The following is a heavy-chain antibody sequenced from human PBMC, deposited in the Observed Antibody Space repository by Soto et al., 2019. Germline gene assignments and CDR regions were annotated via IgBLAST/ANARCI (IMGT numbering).Heavy chain of an antibody. D-gene: IGHD2-8*01. Sequence: QVQLQESGPGLVKPSQTLSLTCTVSGGSISSGGYYWSWIRQHPGKGLEWIGYIYYSGSTYYNPSLKSRVTISVDTAKNQFSLKLSSVTAADTAVYYCARGATDIVLMVYANVAFDIWGQGTMVTVSS. CDR3: ARGATDIVLMVYANVAFDI. CDR2: IYYSGST. V-gene: IGHV4-31*03. J-gene: IGHJ3*02. CDR1: GGSISSGGYY.